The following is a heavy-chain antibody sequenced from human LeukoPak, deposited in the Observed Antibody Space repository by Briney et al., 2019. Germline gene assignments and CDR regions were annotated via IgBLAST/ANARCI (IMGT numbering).Heavy chain of an antibody. Sequence: ASVKVSCKASGYTFTNCYMHWVRQAPGQGLEWMGIITPSGGSTRYAQKFQGRVTMTRDTSTSTVYMELSSLRSEDTALYYCARDTNAYSYDSSGYYPLDYWGQGTLVTVSS. CDR1: GYTFTNCY. D-gene: IGHD3-22*01. CDR2: ITPSGGST. V-gene: IGHV1-46*01. J-gene: IGHJ4*02. CDR3: ARDTNAYSYDSSGYYPLDY.